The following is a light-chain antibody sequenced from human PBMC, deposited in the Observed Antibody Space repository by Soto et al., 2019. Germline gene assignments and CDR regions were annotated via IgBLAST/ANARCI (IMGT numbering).Light chain of an antibody. Sequence: EIVLTQSPATPSLSPGERATLSCRARQSVSSNLAWYQQKPGQAPRLLIYDASNRATGIPVRFSGSGSGTDFTLTISSLEPEDFAVYYCQQSSNWPLTFGGGTKVEIK. V-gene: IGKV3-11*01. CDR3: QQSSNWPLT. CDR2: DAS. J-gene: IGKJ4*01. CDR1: QSVSSN.